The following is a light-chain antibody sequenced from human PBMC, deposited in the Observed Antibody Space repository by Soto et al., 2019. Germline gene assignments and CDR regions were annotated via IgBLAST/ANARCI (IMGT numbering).Light chain of an antibody. CDR3: CSYAYSTTLV. Sequence: QSVLTQPASVSGSPGQSITISCTGSSSDVGRFNFVSWYQQHPGKAPKLLIYEVIKRPSGVSSRFSASKSGNTASLTISGLQAEDEADYYCCSYAYSTTLVFGTGTKVTVL. CDR1: SSDVGRFNF. CDR2: EVI. J-gene: IGLJ1*01. V-gene: IGLV2-23*02.